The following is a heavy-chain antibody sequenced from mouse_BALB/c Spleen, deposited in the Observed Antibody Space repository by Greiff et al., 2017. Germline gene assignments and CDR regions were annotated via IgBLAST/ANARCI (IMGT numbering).Heavy chain of an antibody. CDR1: GFTFTDYY. V-gene: IGHV7-3*02. J-gene: IGHJ3*01. CDR3: ARDKGWAWFAY. Sequence: EVQLVESGGGLVQPGGSLRLSCATSGFTFTDYYMSWVRQPPGKALEWLGFIRNKANGYTTEYSASVKGRFTISRDNSRNILYLQMNTLRADNSAAYYCARDKGWAWFAYWGQGTLVTVSA. CDR2: IRNKANGYTT. D-gene: IGHD3-3*01.